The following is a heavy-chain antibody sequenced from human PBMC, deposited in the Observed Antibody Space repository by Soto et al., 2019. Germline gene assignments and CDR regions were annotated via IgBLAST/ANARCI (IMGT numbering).Heavy chain of an antibody. CDR1: GGSISSSNW. J-gene: IGHJ5*02. D-gene: IGHD3-10*01. CDR3: ARVGMGRFGALANWFDP. V-gene: IGHV4-4*02. CDR2: ISHSGST. Sequence: SETRSLTCAVSGGSISSSNWWIWVRQPASTGLEWIGEISHSGSTNSPPSLKGRVTTSVDKSNNQLSPKLSSVTAADTAVYYCARVGMGRFGALANWFDPWGQGTLVT.